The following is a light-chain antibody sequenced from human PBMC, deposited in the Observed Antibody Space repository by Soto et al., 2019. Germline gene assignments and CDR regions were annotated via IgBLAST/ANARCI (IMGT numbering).Light chain of an antibody. CDR2: WAS. CDR1: QRVLYSSNNKNY. CDR3: QQYYSTPFA. Sequence: DIVMTQSPDSLAVSLGERATINCKSSQRVLYSSNNKNYLAWYQQKPGQPPKLLLYWASTRESGVPDRFSGSGSGTDMTLTISSLEAEDVAVYYCQQYYSTPFAFGPGTKVD. J-gene: IGKJ3*01. V-gene: IGKV4-1*01.